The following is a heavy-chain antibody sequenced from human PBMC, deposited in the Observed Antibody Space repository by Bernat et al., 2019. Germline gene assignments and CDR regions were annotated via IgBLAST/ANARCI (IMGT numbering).Heavy chain of an antibody. V-gene: IGHV3-7*01. CDR2: IKEDGSEK. CDR3: VRSVSGAAGFFDY. J-gene: IGHJ4*02. D-gene: IGHD5/OR15-5a*01. CDR1: GFTFSHYW. Sequence: DVQLVESGGGLVQPGGSLRLSCAASGFTFSHYWMSWVRQAPGKGLEWVANIKEDGSEKYYVDSVKGRFTISRDNAKNSLYLQMNSLRAEDTAVYYCVRSVSGAAGFFDYWGPGSLVTVSS.